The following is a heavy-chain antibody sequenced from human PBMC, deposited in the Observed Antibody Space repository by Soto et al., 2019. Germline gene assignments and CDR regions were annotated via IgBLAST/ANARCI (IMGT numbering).Heavy chain of an antibody. Sequence: GGSLRLSCAASGFTFSSYAMSWVRQAPGKGLEWVSAISGSGGSTYYADSVKGRFTISRDNSKNTLYLQMNSLRAEDTAVYYCAKTGGGPIWDYYYYMDVWGKGTTVTVSS. D-gene: IGHD3-16*01. V-gene: IGHV3-23*01. CDR1: GFTFSSYA. CDR3: AKTGGGPIWDYYYYMDV. J-gene: IGHJ6*03. CDR2: ISGSGGST.